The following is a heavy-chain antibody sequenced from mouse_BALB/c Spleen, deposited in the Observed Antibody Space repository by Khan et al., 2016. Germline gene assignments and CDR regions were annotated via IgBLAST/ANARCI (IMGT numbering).Heavy chain of an antibody. Sequence: QIQLVQSGPELKKPGETVKISCKTSGYTFTNYGMNWVKQAPGKGLKWMGWINTNTGEPTYAEEFKGRVAFSLETSASTAYLQINNLKNEDTATYCCARRSYFGNYDYWGQGTTLTVSS. CDR2: INTNTGEP. CDR3: ARRSYFGNYDY. J-gene: IGHJ2*01. V-gene: IGHV9-3*02. CDR1: GYTFTNYG. D-gene: IGHD2-1*01.